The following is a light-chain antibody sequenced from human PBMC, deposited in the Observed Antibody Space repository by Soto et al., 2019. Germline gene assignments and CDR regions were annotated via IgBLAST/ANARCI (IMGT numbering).Light chain of an antibody. CDR2: GNS. CDR3: QSYDSSLSVVV. Sequence: QPVLTQPPSVSGPPGQRVTISCTGSSSNIGAGYDVHWYQQLPGTAPKLLIYGNSNRPSGVPDRFSGSKSGTSASLAITGLQAEDEADYYCQSYDSSLSVVVFGGGTKVTVL. CDR1: SSNIGAGYD. V-gene: IGLV1-40*01. J-gene: IGLJ2*01.